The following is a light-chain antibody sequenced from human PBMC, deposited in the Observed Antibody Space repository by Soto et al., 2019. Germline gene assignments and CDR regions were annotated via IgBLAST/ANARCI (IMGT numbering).Light chain of an antibody. CDR3: QQYNNWPLA. CDR2: GAS. Sequence: EIVMTQSPATLSVSPGERATLSCRASQSVSSNLAWYQQKPGQAPRLLIYGASTRDTGIPARFSGSGSGTEFTLTISSLQSEDFAVYYCQQYNNWPLAFGQGTKLEIK. V-gene: IGKV3-15*01. CDR1: QSVSSN. J-gene: IGKJ2*01.